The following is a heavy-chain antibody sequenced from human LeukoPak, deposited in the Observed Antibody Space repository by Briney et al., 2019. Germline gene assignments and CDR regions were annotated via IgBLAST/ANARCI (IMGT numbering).Heavy chain of an antibody. CDR1: GFTFSSYS. J-gene: IGHJ4*02. CDR2: ISSSSSYI. Sequence: GGSLRLSCAASGFTFSSYSMNWVRQAPGKGLEWVSSISSSSSYIYYADSVKGRFTISRDNAKNSLYLQMNSLRAEDTAVYYCARGGDGYCSGGSCYIRDQFNIDYWGQGTLVTVSS. V-gene: IGHV3-21*04. D-gene: IGHD2-15*01. CDR3: ARGGDGYCSGGSCYIRDQFNIDY.